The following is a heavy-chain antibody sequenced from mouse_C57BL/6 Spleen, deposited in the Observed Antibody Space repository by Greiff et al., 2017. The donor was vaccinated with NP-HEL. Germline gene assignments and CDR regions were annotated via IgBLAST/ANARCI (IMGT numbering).Heavy chain of an antibody. CDR1: GYTFTDYY. CDR2: INPNNGGT. V-gene: IGHV1-26*01. J-gene: IGHJ4*01. Sequence: EVQLQQSGPELVKPGASVKISCKASGYTFTDYYMNWVKQSHGKSLEWIGAINPNNGGTSYNQKFKGKATLTVDKASSTAYMELRSLTSEDSAVYYCARRYAMDYWGQGTSVTVSS. CDR3: ARRYAMDY.